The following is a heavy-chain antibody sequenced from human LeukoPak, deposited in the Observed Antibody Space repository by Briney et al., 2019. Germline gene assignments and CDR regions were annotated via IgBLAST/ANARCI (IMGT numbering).Heavy chain of an antibody. CDR3: ARVASTTRRHDVFDI. J-gene: IGHJ3*02. Sequence: ASVKVSCKASGYSFTSHYMHWVRQAPGQGLEWMGLINPRGTSTIYAEKFQGRVTMTRDTSISTAYMELSRLRSDDTAVYYCARVASTTRRHDVFDIWGQGTMVIVSS. D-gene: IGHD1-1*01. CDR1: GYSFTSHY. CDR2: INPRGTST. V-gene: IGHV1-46*01.